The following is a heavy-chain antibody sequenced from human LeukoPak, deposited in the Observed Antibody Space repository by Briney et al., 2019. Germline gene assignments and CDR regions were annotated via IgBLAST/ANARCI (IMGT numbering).Heavy chain of an antibody. Sequence: SETLSLTCTVSGGSISSGGYYWSWIRQPPGKGLEWIGYIYHSGSTYYNPSLKSRVTISVDTSKSQFSLKLTSVTAADTAVYYCARDWSGPYYFDYWGQGTLVTVSS. CDR1: GGSISSGGYY. J-gene: IGHJ4*01. V-gene: IGHV4-30-2*01. D-gene: IGHD3-3*01. CDR2: IYHSGST. CDR3: ARDWSGPYYFDY.